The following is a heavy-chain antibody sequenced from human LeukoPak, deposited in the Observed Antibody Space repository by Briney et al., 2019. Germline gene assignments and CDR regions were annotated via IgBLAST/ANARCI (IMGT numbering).Heavy chain of an antibody. J-gene: IGHJ4*02. CDR3: ARGQLLTMEPFDY. Sequence: SESLSLTCTVSGGSLSSYYCSWIRQPPAKVLEWIGYIYYSGSTNYNPSLKSRVTISVDTSKNKFSLKLSSVTAADTAVYYCARGQLLTMEPFDYWGQGTLVTVSS. V-gene: IGHV4-59*01. CDR1: GGSLSSYY. CDR2: IYYSGST. D-gene: IGHD2-2*01.